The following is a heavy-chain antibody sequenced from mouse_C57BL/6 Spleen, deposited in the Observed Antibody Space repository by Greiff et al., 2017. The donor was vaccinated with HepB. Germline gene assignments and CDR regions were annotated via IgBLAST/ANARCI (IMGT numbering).Heavy chain of an antibody. CDR1: GYTFTSYW. D-gene: IGHD1-1*01. Sequence: VQLQQSGAELVMPGASVKLSCKASGYTFTSYWMHWVKQRPGQGLEWIGEIDPSDSYTNYNQKFKGKSTLTVDKSSSTAYMQLSSLTSEDSAVYYCARGERYYGSSSYYFDYWGQGTTLTVSS. J-gene: IGHJ2*01. CDR3: ARGERYYGSSSYYFDY. V-gene: IGHV1-69*01. CDR2: IDPSDSYT.